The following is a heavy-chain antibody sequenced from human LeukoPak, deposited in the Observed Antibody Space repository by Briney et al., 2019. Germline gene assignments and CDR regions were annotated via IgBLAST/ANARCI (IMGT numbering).Heavy chain of an antibody. V-gene: IGHV3-30*02. D-gene: IGHD3-10*01. J-gene: IGHJ4*02. CDR2: IRYDGSNK. Sequence: PGGSLRLSCAASGFTFSSYGMHWVRQAPGKGLEWVAFIRYDGSNKYYADSVKGRFTISRDNSKNTLYLQMNSLKTEDTAVYYCTTMFRGTSSGVDYWGQGTLVTVSS. CDR3: TTMFRGTSSGVDY. CDR1: GFTFSSYG.